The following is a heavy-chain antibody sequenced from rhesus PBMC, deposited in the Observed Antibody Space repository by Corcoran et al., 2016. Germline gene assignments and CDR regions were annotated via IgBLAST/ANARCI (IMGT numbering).Heavy chain of an antibody. CDR1: GGSISGYY. V-gene: IGHV4S12*01. Sequence: QVQLQESGPGVVKPSETLSLTCTVSGGSISGYYWSWIRQPPGKGLEGIGGIYSNSESTNYNPSLKSRVTISKDTSKNQFSLKLSSVTATDTAVYYCATPPLNNWNYFDYWGQGVLVTVSS. J-gene: IGHJ4*01. CDR2: IYSNSEST. CDR3: ATPPLNNWNYFDY. D-gene: IGHD1-26*01.